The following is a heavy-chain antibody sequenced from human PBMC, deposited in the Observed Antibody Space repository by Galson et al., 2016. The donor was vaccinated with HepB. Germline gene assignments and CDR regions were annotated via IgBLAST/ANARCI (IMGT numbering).Heavy chain of an antibody. CDR3: AADYHDTYFDP. J-gene: IGHJ5*02. Sequence: QSGAEVKKSGESLKISCKASGFTFSSSTVQWVRQARGQRLEWIGWIGVGSGDISYAQKFQERVTITSDTSTSTAYMELSSLRSEDTAVYYCAADYHDTYFDPWGQGTLVTVSS. CDR2: IGVGSGDI. D-gene: IGHD3-16*02. V-gene: IGHV1-58*01. CDR1: GFTFSSST.